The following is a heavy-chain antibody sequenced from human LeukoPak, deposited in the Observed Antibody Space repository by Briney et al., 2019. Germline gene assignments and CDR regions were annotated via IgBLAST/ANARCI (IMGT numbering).Heavy chain of an antibody. D-gene: IGHD2-21*02. CDR1: GFAFSSYW. CDR3: SPGGHFHGFDI. V-gene: IGHV3-74*01. J-gene: IGHJ3*02. Sequence: GGSLRLSCAASGFAFSSYWIHWVRQAPGKGLVWVSRINSDGSDTIYADSVKGRFTVSRDNAKTTVFLQMDSLRAEDTATYYCSPGGHFHGFDIWGQGTMVTVSS. CDR2: INSDGSDT.